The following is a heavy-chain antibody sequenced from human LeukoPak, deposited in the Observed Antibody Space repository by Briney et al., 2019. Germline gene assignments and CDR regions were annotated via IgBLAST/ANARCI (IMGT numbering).Heavy chain of an antibody. CDR3: ARSIRYCSSTSCYTNWFDP. V-gene: IGHV1-2*06. Sequence: ASVKVSCKASGYTFTGYYMHWVRQAPGQGLEWMGRINPNSGGTNYAQKFQGRVTMTRDTSISTAYMELSRLRSDDTAVYYCARSIRYCSSTSCYTNWFDPWGQGTLVTVSS. J-gene: IGHJ5*02. D-gene: IGHD2-2*02. CDR1: GYTFTGYY. CDR2: INPNSGGT.